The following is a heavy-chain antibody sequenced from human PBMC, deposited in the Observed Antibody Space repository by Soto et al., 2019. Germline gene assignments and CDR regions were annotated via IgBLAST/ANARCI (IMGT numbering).Heavy chain of an antibody. V-gene: IGHV3-33*01. Sequence: QVQLVESGGGVVQPGRSLRLSCAASGFTFSSYGMHWVRQAPGKGLEWVAVIWYDGSNKYYADPVKGRFTISRDNSKNTLYLQMNSLRAEDTAVYYCARERAVVVVPAAILGWFDPWGQGTLVTVSS. D-gene: IGHD2-2*01. CDR3: ARERAVVVVPAAILGWFDP. J-gene: IGHJ5*02. CDR2: IWYDGSNK. CDR1: GFTFSSYG.